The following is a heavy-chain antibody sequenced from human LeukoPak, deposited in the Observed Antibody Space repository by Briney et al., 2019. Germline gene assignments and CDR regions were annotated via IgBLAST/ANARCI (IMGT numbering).Heavy chain of an antibody. J-gene: IGHJ3*02. D-gene: IGHD2-2*01. V-gene: IGHV4-59*01. CDR3: TRVSGGCSSTSCYVRAFDI. Sequence: SETLSLTCTVSGGSISTFYWSWIRQPPGKGLEWIGYIYYTGSTNYNSSLTSRVTISVDTSKNQFSLKLNSVTAADTAVYYCTRVSGGCSSTSCYVRAFDIWGQGTMVTVSS. CDR2: IYYTGST. CDR1: GGSISTFY.